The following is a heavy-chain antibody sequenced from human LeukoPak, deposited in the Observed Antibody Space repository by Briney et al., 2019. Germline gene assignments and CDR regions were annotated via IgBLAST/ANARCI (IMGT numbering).Heavy chain of an antibody. D-gene: IGHD2-2*01. CDR2: IIPILGIA. Sequence: ASVKVSCKASGGTFSSYAISWVRQALGQGLEWMGRIIPILGIANYAQKFQGRVTITADKSTSTAYMELSSLRSEDTAVYYCARDSGIVVVPAAIRFDYWGQGTLVTVSS. V-gene: IGHV1-69*04. J-gene: IGHJ4*02. CDR3: ARDSGIVVVPAAIRFDY. CDR1: GGTFSSYA.